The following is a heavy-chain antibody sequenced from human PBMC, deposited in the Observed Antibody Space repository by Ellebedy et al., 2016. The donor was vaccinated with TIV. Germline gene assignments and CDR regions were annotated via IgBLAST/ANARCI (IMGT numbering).Heavy chain of an antibody. CDR1: GYTFTSYW. CDR3: ARRGENYYSSGTDYSDY. Sequence: GESLKISCKGSGYTFTSYWITWVRQMPGKGLEWMGRIDPSDSYTNYSPSFQGHVTISADKSISTAYLQWSSLKTSDTAMYYCARRGENYYSSGTDYSDYWGHGTLVTVSS. CDR2: IDPSDSYT. J-gene: IGHJ4*01. D-gene: IGHD3-10*01. V-gene: IGHV5-10-1*01.